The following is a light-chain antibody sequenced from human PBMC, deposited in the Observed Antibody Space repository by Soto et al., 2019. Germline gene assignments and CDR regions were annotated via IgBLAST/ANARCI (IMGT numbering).Light chain of an antibody. CDR2: GNS. CDR3: QSYDTTLSGVV. Sequence: QPVLTQPPSVSGAPGQRVTIACTGSSSNLGAGSDVHWYQQLPGTAPKLLIYGNSDRPSGVPDRFSGSKSGTSASLAITGLQAEDEADYYCQSYDTTLSGVVFGGGTKLTVL. CDR1: SSNLGAGSD. J-gene: IGLJ2*01. V-gene: IGLV1-40*01.